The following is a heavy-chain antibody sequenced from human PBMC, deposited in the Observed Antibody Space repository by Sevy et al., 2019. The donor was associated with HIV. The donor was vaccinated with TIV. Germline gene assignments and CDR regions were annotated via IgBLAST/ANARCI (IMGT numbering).Heavy chain of an antibody. CDR1: GFTFRSYG. J-gene: IGHJ4*02. D-gene: IGHD6-13*01. Sequence: GGSLRLSCAASGFTFRSYGMHWVRQAPGKGLEWVAVISYDGSNKYYAYSVKGRFTISRDNSKNTLYLQMNSLRAEDTAVYYCAKDREAAAGRKGLFDYWGQGTLVTVSS. V-gene: IGHV3-30*18. CDR2: ISYDGSNK. CDR3: AKDREAAAGRKGLFDY.